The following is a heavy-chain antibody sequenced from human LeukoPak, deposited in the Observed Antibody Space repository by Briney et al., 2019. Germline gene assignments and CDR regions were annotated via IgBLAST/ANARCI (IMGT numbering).Heavy chain of an antibody. V-gene: IGHV4-30-4*01. D-gene: IGHD6-19*01. CDR3: ARHQTSVAGTSAFDI. CDR1: GGSISSGDYY. J-gene: IGHJ3*02. CDR2: IYYSGST. Sequence: PSQTLSLTCTVSGGSISSGDYYWSWIRQPPGKGLEWIGYIYYSGSTYYNPSLKSRVTISVDTSKNQFSLKLSSVTAADTAVYYCARHQTSVAGTSAFDIWGQGTMVTVSS.